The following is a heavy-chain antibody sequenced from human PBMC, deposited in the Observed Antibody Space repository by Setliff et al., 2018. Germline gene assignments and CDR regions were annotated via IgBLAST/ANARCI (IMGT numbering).Heavy chain of an antibody. CDR2: IFDNGST. V-gene: IGHV4-38-2*02. Sequence: SETLSLTCAVSGYSINSPFTWGWIRQPPGKGLEWIGTIFDNGSTFYNPSLNSRVAMSIDTSKKEFSLRLSSVTAADTAVYYCARDYQGGWFAPWGQGIMVTVSS. J-gene: IGHJ5*02. D-gene: IGHD3-16*01. CDR3: ARDYQGGWFAP. CDR1: GYSINSPFT.